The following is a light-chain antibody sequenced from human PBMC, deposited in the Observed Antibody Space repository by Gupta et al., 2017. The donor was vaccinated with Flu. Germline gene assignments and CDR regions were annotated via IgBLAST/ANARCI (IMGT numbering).Light chain of an antibody. V-gene: IGLV3-19*01. Sequence: SSELTQDPAVSVALGQTVRITCQGDSLRSYYASWYQQKPGQAPVLVIYGKNNRPSGIPDRFSGSSAGKTASWTITGAQAEDEADYYCNSQDSSSNHWVFGGGKNLTVL. CDR2: GKN. J-gene: IGLJ3*02. CDR3: NSQDSSSNHWV. CDR1: SLRSYY.